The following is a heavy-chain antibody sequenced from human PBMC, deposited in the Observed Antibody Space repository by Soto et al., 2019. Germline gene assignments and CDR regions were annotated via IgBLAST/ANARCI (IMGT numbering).Heavy chain of an antibody. CDR3: GKGRSYYYYYGVDV. CDR1: GFTVSSNY. J-gene: IGHJ6*02. V-gene: IGHV3-23*01. D-gene: IGHD1-26*01. CDR2: IIDSGRDT. Sequence: GGSLRLSCAASGFTVSSNYMGWVRQAPGKGLEWVSDIIDSGRDTYYADAVKGRFTISRDNSKSTLYLQMNSLRAEDTAVYYCGKGRSYYYYYGVDVWGQGTTVTVSS.